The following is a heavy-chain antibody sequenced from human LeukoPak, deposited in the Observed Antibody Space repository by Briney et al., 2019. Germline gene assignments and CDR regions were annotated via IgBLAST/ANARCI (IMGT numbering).Heavy chain of an antibody. CDR1: GFSLSTSGVG. Sequence: SGPTLVNPTQTLTLTCTFSGFSLSTSGVGVGWIRQPPGKALEWLALIYSDDEKHYIPSLKNRLTITKDTSKNQVVLTMTNMDPLDTATYYCSHRRGGYFDYWGQGTLVTVSS. V-gene: IGHV2-5*02. CDR2: IYSDDEK. D-gene: IGHD3-16*01. CDR3: SHRRGGYFDY. J-gene: IGHJ4*02.